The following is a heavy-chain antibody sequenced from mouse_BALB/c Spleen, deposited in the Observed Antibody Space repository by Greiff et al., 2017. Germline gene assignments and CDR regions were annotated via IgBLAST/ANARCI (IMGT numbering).Heavy chain of an antibody. V-gene: IGHV5-17*02. D-gene: IGHD2-2*01. CDR1: GFTFSSFG. J-gene: IGHJ2*01. Sequence: EVKLVESGGGLVKPGGSRKLSCAASGFTFSSFGMHWVRQAPEKGLEWVAYISSGSSTIYYADTVKGRFTISRDNPKNTLFLQMTSLRSEDTAMYYCARHNYGYDGRGGYFDYWGQGTTLTVSS. CDR3: ARHNYGYDGRGGYFDY. CDR2: ISSGSSTI.